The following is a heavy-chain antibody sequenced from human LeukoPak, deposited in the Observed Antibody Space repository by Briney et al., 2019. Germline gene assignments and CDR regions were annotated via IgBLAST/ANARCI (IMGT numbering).Heavy chain of an antibody. V-gene: IGHV3-23*01. J-gene: IGHJ4*02. CDR3: AKGRLGLSVVPAASDY. CDR2: ISGSGGST. D-gene: IGHD2-2*01. Sequence: PGGSLRLSCAASGFTFSSYAMSWVRQAPGKGLEWVSAISGSGGSTYYADSVKGRFTISRDNSKNTLYLQMNSLRAEDTAVYYCAKGRLGLSVVPAASDYWGQGTLVTVSS. CDR1: GFTFSSYA.